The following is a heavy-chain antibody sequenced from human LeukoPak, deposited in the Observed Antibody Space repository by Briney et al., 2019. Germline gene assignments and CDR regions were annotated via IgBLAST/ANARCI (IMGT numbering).Heavy chain of an antibody. Sequence: SETLSLTCAVYGGSFSGYYWSWTRQPPGKGLEWIGEINHSGSTNYNPSLKSRVTISVDTSKNQFSLKLSSVTAADTAVYYCARAPYYYDSSGSHAFDIWGQGTMVTVSS. CDR2: INHSGST. J-gene: IGHJ3*02. D-gene: IGHD3-22*01. CDR3: ARAPYYYDSSGSHAFDI. V-gene: IGHV4-34*01. CDR1: GGSFSGYY.